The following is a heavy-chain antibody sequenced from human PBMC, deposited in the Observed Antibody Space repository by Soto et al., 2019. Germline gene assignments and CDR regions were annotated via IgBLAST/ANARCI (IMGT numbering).Heavy chain of an antibody. CDR3: ARPRGPLGSGGYYGMDV. CDR1: GYSFTSYW. J-gene: IGHJ6*02. Sequence: GESLKISCKGSGYSFTSYWIGWVCQMPGKGLEWMGIIYPGDSDTRYSPSFQGQVTISADKSIGTAYLQWSSLKASDTAMYYCARPRGPLGSGGYYGMDVWGQGTTVTVSS. D-gene: IGHD3-10*01. CDR2: IYPGDSDT. V-gene: IGHV5-51*01.